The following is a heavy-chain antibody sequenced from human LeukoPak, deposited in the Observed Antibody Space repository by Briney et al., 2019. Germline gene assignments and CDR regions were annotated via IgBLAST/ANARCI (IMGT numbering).Heavy chain of an antibody. CDR1: GGSISGSSYY. CDR2: INHSGST. D-gene: IGHD6-19*01. Sequence: PSETLSLTCTVSGGSISGSSYYWGWIRQPPGKGLEWIGEINHSGSTNYNPSLKSRVTISVDTSKNQFSLKLSSVTAADTAVYYCARARPGIAVTGTGPYFDYWGQGTLVTVSS. CDR3: ARARPGIAVTGTGPYFDY. J-gene: IGHJ4*02. V-gene: IGHV4-39*07.